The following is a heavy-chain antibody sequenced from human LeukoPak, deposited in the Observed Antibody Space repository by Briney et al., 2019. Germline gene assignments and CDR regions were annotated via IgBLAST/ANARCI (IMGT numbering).Heavy chain of an antibody. V-gene: IGHV4-4*07. Sequence: PSETLSLTCTVSGGSISIYYWSWIRQPAGKGLEWIGRIYTSGSTNYNPSLKSRVTMSVDTSKNQFSLKLSSVTAADTAVYYCAREYSSSWYPYYFDYWGQGTLVTVSS. J-gene: IGHJ4*02. D-gene: IGHD6-13*01. CDR2: IYTSGST. CDR1: GGSISIYY. CDR3: AREYSSSWYPYYFDY.